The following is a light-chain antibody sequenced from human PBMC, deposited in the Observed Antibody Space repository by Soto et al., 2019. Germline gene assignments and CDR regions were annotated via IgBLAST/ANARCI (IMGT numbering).Light chain of an antibody. J-gene: IGKJ1*01. CDR3: QQSYSTLWT. V-gene: IGKV1-39*01. Sequence: DIQMTQSPSSLSASVGDRVTITCQTSQSINTYLNWYQQKPGKAPKLLIYGASSLQSGVPLRFSGNGSGTDFTLTISSLQSEDFATYYCQQSYSTLWTFGQGTKVDIK. CDR1: QSINTY. CDR2: GAS.